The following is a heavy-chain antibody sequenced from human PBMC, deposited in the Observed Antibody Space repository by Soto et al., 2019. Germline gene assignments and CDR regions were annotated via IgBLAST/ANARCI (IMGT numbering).Heavy chain of an antibody. J-gene: IGHJ4*02. Sequence: QVQLVQSGAEVKKPGASVKVSCKASGYTFTSYGISWVRQAPGQGLEWMGWISAYNGNTNYAQKLQGRVTMTTDTXTTXAYMELRSLRSDDTAVYYCARAYPRYSSSSWYHDYWGQGTLVTVSS. CDR1: GYTFTSYG. V-gene: IGHV1-18*01. D-gene: IGHD6-13*01. CDR3: ARAYPRYSSSSWYHDY. CDR2: ISAYNGNT.